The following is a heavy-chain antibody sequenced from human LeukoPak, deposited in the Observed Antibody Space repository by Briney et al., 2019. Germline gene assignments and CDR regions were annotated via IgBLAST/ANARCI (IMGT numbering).Heavy chain of an antibody. J-gene: IGHJ4*02. CDR3: AGRRDGYNYVGF. CDR1: GFPFTTYA. CDR2: ISGSGGST. V-gene: IGHV3-23*01. Sequence: PGGSLGLSCAASGFPFTTYARTWVGRAPGKGRGWVSTISGSGGSTYYADSVKGRFTISRDNSKNTLYLQMNSLRADDTAVYYCAGRRDGYNYVGFWGQGTLVTVSS. D-gene: IGHD5-24*01.